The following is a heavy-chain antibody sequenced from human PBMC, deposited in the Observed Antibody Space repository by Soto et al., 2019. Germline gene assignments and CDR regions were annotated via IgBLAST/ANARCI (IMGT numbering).Heavy chain of an antibody. D-gene: IGHD6-13*01. Sequence: ASVKVSCKASGYTFTAYAMHWVRQAPGQRLEWMGWINAGNGNTKYSQKLQGRVTMTTDTSTSTAYMELRSLRSDDTAVYYCARAQAAAGTWWFDPWGQGTLVTVSS. CDR2: INAGNGNT. CDR3: ARAQAAAGTWWFDP. J-gene: IGHJ5*02. V-gene: IGHV1-3*01. CDR1: GYTFTAYA.